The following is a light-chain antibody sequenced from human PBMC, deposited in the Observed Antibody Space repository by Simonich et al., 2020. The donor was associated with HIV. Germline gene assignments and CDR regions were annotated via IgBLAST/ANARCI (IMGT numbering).Light chain of an antibody. J-gene: IGLJ2*01. CDR2: DVS. CDR1: SSDVGVYNY. V-gene: IGLV2-14*03. CDR3: CSYAGSHVV. Sequence: QSALTQPASVSGSPGQSITISCTGTSSDVGVYNYVSWYQQHPGKAPKLMIYDVSHRPSGVSNRFSGSKSGNPASLTISGLQAEDEADYYCCSYAGSHVVFGGGTKLTVL.